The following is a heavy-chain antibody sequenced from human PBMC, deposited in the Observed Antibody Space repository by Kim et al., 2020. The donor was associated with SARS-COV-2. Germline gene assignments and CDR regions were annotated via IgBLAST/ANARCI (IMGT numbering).Heavy chain of an antibody. V-gene: IGHV1-18*04. CDR1: GYTFTSYG. D-gene: IGHD6-13*01. Sequence: ASVKVSCKASGYTFTSYGISWVRQAPGQGLEWMGWISAYNGNTNYAQKLQGRVTMTTDTSTSTAYMELRSLRSDDTAVYYCAMGIAAAGYYYYYGMDVWGQGTTVTVSS. CDR3: AMGIAAAGYYYYYGMDV. J-gene: IGHJ6*02. CDR2: ISAYNGNT.